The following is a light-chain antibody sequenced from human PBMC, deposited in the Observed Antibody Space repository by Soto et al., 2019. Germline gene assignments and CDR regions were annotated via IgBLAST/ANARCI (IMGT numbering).Light chain of an antibody. Sequence: SYELIQPPSVSVAPGKTASITCGGNNIGSESVHWYQQKPGQAPVLVIYYDSDRPAGIPERLSGSKSGNTATLTITRVDAGDEADYYCQVWNTTSNHPVFGTGTQLTVL. J-gene: IGLJ1*01. CDR2: YDS. CDR1: NIGSES. CDR3: QVWNTTSNHPV. V-gene: IGLV3-21*04.